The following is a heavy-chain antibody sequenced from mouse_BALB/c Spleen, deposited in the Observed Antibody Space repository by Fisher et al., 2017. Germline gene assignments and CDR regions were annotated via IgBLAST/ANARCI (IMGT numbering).Heavy chain of an antibody. Sequence: KFKGKATLTSDKSSSTAYMELSSLTSEDSAIYYCATRHSMDYWGQGTSVTVSS. CDR3: ATRHSMDY. J-gene: IGHJ4*01. D-gene: IGHD3-1*01. V-gene: IGHV1-63*01.